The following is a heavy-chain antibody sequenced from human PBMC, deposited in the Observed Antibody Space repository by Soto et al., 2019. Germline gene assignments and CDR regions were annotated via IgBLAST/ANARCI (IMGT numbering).Heavy chain of an antibody. CDR2: IYYSGST. Sequence: SETLSLTCTVSGGSISSSSYYWGWIRQPPGKGLEWIGSIYYSGSTYYNPSLKSRVTISVDTSKNQFSLKLSSVTAADTAVYYCARHGLYVDTAMVSFDYWGQGTLVTVSS. V-gene: IGHV4-39*01. D-gene: IGHD5-18*01. J-gene: IGHJ4*02. CDR1: GGSISSSSYY. CDR3: ARHGLYVDTAMVSFDY.